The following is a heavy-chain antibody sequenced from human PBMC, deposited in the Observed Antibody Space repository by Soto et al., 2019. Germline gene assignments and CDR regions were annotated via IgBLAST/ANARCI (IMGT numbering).Heavy chain of an antibody. J-gene: IGHJ3*02. CDR3: AKGTTRVPDAFDI. CDR1: GFTFSSYA. CDR2: ISGSGGST. Sequence: TGGSLRLSCAASGFTFSSYAMSWVRQAPGKGLEWVSAISGSGGSTYYADSVKGRFTISRDNSKNTLYLQMSSLRAEDTAVYYCAKGTTRVPDAFDIWGQGTMVTVSS. D-gene: IGHD1-1*01. V-gene: IGHV3-23*01.